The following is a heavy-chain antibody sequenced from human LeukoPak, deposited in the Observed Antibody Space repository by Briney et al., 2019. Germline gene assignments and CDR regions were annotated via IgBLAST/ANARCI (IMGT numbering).Heavy chain of an antibody. CDR1: GFTFSSYA. D-gene: IGHD3-10*01. CDR2: ISGSGGST. CDR3: AKGYYYGSGREFDY. J-gene: IGHJ4*02. Sequence: GGSLRLSCAASGFTFSSYAMSWVRQAPGKGVEWVSAISGSGGSTYYADSVKGRFTISRDNSKNTLYLQMNSLRAEDTAVYSCAKGYYYGSGREFDYWGQGTLVTVSS. V-gene: IGHV3-23*01.